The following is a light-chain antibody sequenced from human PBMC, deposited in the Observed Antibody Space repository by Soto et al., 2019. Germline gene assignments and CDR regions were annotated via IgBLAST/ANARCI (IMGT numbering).Light chain of an antibody. J-gene: IGLJ2*01. V-gene: IGLV2-14*03. CDR1: SSDVGGYEY. Sequence: QSALTQPASVSGSPGQSITISFTGTSSDVGGYEYVSWYQQHPGKAPKLMFYDVSKRPSGVSSRFSGSKSGNTASLTISGLPADDEADYYCSSYSGSSTLVVFGGGTKVTVL. CDR3: SSYSGSSTLVV. CDR2: DVS.